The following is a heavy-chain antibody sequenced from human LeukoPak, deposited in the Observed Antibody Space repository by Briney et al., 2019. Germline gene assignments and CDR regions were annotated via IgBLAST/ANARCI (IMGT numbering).Heavy chain of an antibody. D-gene: IGHD2-2*01. CDR3: ARGYAYFDY. CDR1: GYTLTDYY. J-gene: IGHJ4*02. Sequence: ASVKVSCKASGYTLTDYYVHRVRLAPGQGLEWMGWFNPNSGGTNYALKFQGRVTMTRDTSINTAYMELSRLTSDDTAVYYCARGYAYFDYWGQGTLVTVSS. V-gene: IGHV1-2*02. CDR2: FNPNSGGT.